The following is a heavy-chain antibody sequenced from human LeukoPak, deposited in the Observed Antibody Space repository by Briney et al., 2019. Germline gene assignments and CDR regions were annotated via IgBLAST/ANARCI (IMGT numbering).Heavy chain of an antibody. J-gene: IGHJ5*02. D-gene: IGHD3-22*01. CDR3: ARELYYYDSSGYYA. Sequence: GGSLRLSCAASGFTVSSNYMNWVRQAPGQGLEWVSIIYSGGTTYYADSVKGRFTISRDNAKNTLYLQMNSLRAEDTAVYYCARELYYYDSSGYYAWGQGTLVTVSS. CDR2: IYSGGTT. V-gene: IGHV3-53*01. CDR1: GFTVSSNY.